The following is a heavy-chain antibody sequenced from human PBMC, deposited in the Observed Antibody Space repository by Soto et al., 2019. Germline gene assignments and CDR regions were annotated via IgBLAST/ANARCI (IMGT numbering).Heavy chain of an antibody. CDR1: GYTFTSYD. CDR2: ISAYNGNT. V-gene: IGHV1-18*01. Sequence: ASVKVSCKASGYTFTSYDINWVRQVPGQGLEWMGWISAYNGNTNYAQKLQGRVTMTTDTSTSTAYMELRSLRSDDTAVYYCAREGGAPYYYSGRDVGGKGTRVTVP. CDR3: AREGGAPYYYSGRDV. J-gene: IGHJ6*04. D-gene: IGHD3-10*01.